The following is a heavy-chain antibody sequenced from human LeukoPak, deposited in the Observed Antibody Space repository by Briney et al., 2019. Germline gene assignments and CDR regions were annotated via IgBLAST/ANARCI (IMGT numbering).Heavy chain of an antibody. V-gene: IGHV3-30*04. D-gene: IGHD1-26*01. Sequence: GGSLRLSCAASGFTFSSYAMHWVRQAPGKGLEWVAVISYDGSNKYYADSVKGRLTISRDNSKNTLYLQMNSLRAEDTAVYYCARDGGSYANFDYWGQGTLVTVSS. J-gene: IGHJ4*02. CDR2: ISYDGSNK. CDR3: ARDGGSYANFDY. CDR1: GFTFSSYA.